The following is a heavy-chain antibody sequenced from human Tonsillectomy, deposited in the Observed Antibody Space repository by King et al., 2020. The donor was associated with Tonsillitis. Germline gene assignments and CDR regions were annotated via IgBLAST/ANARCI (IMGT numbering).Heavy chain of an antibody. J-gene: IGHJ4*02. CDR3: ARGTDYDFWSGYYTLYYFDY. D-gene: IGHD3-3*01. V-gene: IGHV4-59*01. CDR2: IYYSGST. CDR1: GGSISSYY. Sequence: QLQESGPGLVKPSETLSLTCTVSGGSISSYYWSWIRQPPGKGLEWIGYIYYSGSTKYNPSLKSPVTISVEPSKNQFFLKLSSVTAADTAVYYCARGTDYDFWSGYYTLYYFDYWGQGTLVTVSS.